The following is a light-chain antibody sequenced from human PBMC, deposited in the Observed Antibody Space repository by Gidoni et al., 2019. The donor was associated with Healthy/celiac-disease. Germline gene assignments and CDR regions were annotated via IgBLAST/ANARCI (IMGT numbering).Light chain of an antibody. CDR1: QSVSSN. J-gene: IGKJ2*01. CDR2: GAS. Sequence: DIVMTQSPATLSVSPGERATLSCRARQSVSSNLAWYQQKPGQAPRLLIYGASTRATGIPARFSGSGSGTEFTLTISSLQSEDFAVYYCQQYNNWPPVTFGQGTKLEIK. CDR3: QQYNNWPPVT. V-gene: IGKV3-15*01.